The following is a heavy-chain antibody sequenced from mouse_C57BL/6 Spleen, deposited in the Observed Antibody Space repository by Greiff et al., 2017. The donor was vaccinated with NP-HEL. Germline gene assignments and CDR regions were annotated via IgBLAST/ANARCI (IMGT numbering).Heavy chain of an antibody. CDR3: ARRGDDGYHAGEYAMDD. Sequence: QVTLKESGPGILQDDKKISMKGRVWWLSLNTSSTLLSKIRQPSGKGLEWLAHIYWDDDKRYNPSLKSRLTISKDTSRNQVFLKITSVDTADTATYYCARRGDDGYHAGEYAMDDWGQGTSVTVSS. J-gene: IGHJ4*01. V-gene: IGHV8-12*01. D-gene: IGHD2-3*01. CDR1: WLSLNTSSTL. CDR2: IYWDDDK.